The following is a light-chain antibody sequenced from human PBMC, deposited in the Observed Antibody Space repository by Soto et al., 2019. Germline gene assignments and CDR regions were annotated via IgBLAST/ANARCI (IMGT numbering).Light chain of an antibody. J-gene: IGLJ1*01. V-gene: IGLV2-23*01. Sequence: QSVLAQPASVSGSPGQSITISCTGTSSDVGSYNLVSWYQQYPGKAPKLMIYEGSKRHSGVSNRFSGSKSGNTASLTISGLQAEDEADYYCCSYAGSYVFGAGNKATVL. CDR3: CSYAGSYV. CDR1: SSDVGSYNL. CDR2: EGS.